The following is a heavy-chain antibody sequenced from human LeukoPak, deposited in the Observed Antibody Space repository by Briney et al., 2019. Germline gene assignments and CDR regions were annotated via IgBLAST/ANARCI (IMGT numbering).Heavy chain of an antibody. V-gene: IGHV3-30*03. CDR2: ISFDGSYK. Sequence: PGGSLRLSCAASGFTFSNYGMHWVRQAPGKGLEWVAVISFDGSYKYYADSVKGRFTISRDNAKNSLYLQMNSLRAEDTAVYYCARDSVKSSVGPDYWGQGTLVTVSS. CDR3: ARDSVKSSVGPDY. J-gene: IGHJ4*02. CDR1: GFTFSNYG. D-gene: IGHD1-26*01.